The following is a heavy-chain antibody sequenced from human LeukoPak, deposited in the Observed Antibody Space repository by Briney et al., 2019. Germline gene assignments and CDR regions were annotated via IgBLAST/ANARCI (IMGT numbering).Heavy chain of an antibody. V-gene: IGHV1-46*01. Sequence: ASVKVSCKASGYTFTSYYMHWVRQAPGQGLEGMGIINPSDGSTNYAQKFQGRVTITADESTSTAYMELSSLRSEDTAVYYCARSNCSSTSCYNWFDPWGQGTLVTVSS. CDR2: INPSDGST. CDR1: GYTFTSYY. D-gene: IGHD2-2*01. J-gene: IGHJ5*02. CDR3: ARSNCSSTSCYNWFDP.